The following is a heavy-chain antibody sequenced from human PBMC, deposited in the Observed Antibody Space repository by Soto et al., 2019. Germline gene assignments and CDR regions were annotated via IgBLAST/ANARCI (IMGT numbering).Heavy chain of an antibody. J-gene: IGHJ4*02. CDR3: ASSYGSGYRAFDY. V-gene: IGHV1-69*02. Sequence: QVQLVQSGAEVKRPGSSVKVSCKASGDTFNFYSINWVRQAPGLGLEWMGRVNPIVSMSNYAQKFQGRVTITEDKSTSTAYMELSRLRSEDTAIYYCASSYGSGYRAFDYWGQGALVTVSS. CDR2: VNPIVSMS. D-gene: IGHD3-10*01. CDR1: GDTFNFYS.